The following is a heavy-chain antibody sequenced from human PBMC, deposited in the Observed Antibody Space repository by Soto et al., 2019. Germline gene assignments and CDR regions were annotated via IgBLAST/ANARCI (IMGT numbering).Heavy chain of an antibody. V-gene: IGHV3-9*01. Sequence: EVQLVESGGGLVQPGRSLRLSCAASGFTFDDYAMHWVRQAPGKGLEWVSGISGNSVSIGYADSVKGRFTISRDNAKNSLYLQMNSLRAEDTALYYCAKDQKAAADYYMDVWGKGTTVTVSS. CDR3: AKDQKAAADYYMDV. J-gene: IGHJ6*03. CDR2: ISGNSVSI. D-gene: IGHD6-13*01. CDR1: GFTFDDYA.